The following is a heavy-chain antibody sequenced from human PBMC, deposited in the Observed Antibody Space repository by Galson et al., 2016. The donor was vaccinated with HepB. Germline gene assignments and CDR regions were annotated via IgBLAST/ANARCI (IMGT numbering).Heavy chain of an antibody. CDR1: GFTFTSYS. J-gene: IGHJ6*02. Sequence: SLRLSCAASGFTFTSYSMFWVRQAPGKGLEWVSSISSTSSYIYYADSVKGRFTISRDNAKNSLYLQMQSLRAEDTAVYYCARDGAGAMRKQLVYYYYGMDVWGQGTTVTVSS. D-gene: IGHD6-13*01. V-gene: IGHV3-21*01. CDR3: ARDGAGAMRKQLVYYYYGMDV. CDR2: ISSTSSYI.